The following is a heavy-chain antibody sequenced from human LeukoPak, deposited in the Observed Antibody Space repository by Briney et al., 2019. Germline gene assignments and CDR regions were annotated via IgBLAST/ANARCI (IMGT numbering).Heavy chain of an antibody. J-gene: IGHJ3*02. CDR3: ARPKWALYTGAFDI. CDR1: GYSFTNYW. V-gene: IGHV5-51*01. Sequence: GESLKISCKGSGYSFTNYWIAWVRQMPGKGLEWMGIIYPGDSDTRYSPSFQGQVAISADKSISTAYLQWSSLKASDTAMYYCARPKWALYTGAFDIWGQGTMVTVSS. CDR2: IYPGDSDT. D-gene: IGHD3-16*01.